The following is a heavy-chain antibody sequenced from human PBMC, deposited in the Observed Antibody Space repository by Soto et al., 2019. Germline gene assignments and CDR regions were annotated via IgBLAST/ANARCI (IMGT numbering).Heavy chain of an antibody. CDR2: ISSSGSTI. CDR1: GFTFSDYY. J-gene: IGHJ1*01. CDR3: ARDWGEWLAAEYFQH. V-gene: IGHV3-11*01. Sequence: PGGSLRLSCAASGFTFSDYYMSWIRQAPGKGLEWVSYISSSGSTIYYADSVKGRFTISRDNAKNSLYLQMNSLRAEDTAVYYCARDWGEWLAAEYFQHWGQGTLVTVSS. D-gene: IGHD6-19*01.